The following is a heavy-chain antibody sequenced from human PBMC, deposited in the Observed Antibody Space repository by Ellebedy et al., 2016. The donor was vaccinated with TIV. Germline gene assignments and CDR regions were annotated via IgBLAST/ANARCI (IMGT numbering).Heavy chain of an antibody. V-gene: IGHV4-39*01. D-gene: IGHD2-21*02. CDR2: VYYSGSP. Sequence: MPSKTLSLTCSVSGGSVSSTRYYRAWIRQPPGKGLEYIGSVYYSGSPYYNPSFKSRVTLSADTSKNQFSLNLRTVTAADTAVYYCARTDPWQPIDDWGQGILVSVSS. CDR1: GGSVSSTRYY. CDR3: ARTDPWQPIDD. J-gene: IGHJ4*02.